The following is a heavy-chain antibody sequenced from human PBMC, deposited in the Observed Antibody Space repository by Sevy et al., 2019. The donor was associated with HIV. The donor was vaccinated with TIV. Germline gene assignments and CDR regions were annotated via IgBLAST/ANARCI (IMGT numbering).Heavy chain of an antibody. D-gene: IGHD5-12*01. CDR3: ARYDRGYSGYDAVAFDI. CDR1: GFTFSSYS. J-gene: IGHJ3*02. V-gene: IGHV3-21*01. Sequence: GGSLRLSCAASGFTFSSYSMNWVRQAPGKGLEWVSSISSSSSYIYYADSVQDRFTISRDNAKNSLYLQMNSLRAEDTAVYYWARYDRGYSGYDAVAFDIWGQGTMVTVSS. CDR2: ISSSSSYI.